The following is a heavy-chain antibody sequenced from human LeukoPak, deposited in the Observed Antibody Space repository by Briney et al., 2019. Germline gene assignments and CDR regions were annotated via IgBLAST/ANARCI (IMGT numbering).Heavy chain of an antibody. V-gene: IGHV1-18*01. Sequence: ASVKVSCKASGYTFTSYGFSWVRQAPGQGLEWMGWISVYTGNTNYAQKFQDRVTLTTDTSTTTAYTELRSLRSADTAVYYCARDIENHFPSGAYFGSWGQGTLVTVSS. D-gene: IGHD3-10*01. CDR3: ARDIENHFPSGAYFGS. J-gene: IGHJ4*02. CDR1: GYTFTSYG. CDR2: ISVYTGNT.